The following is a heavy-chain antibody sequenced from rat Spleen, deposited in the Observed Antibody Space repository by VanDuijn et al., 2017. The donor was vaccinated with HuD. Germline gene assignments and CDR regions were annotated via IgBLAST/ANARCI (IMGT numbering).Heavy chain of an antibody. CDR2: ISTGGGNT. D-gene: IGHD1-11*01. CDR1: GFTFSNYG. V-gene: IGHV5S13*01. J-gene: IGHJ3*01. CDR3: ARRGNYGGYSDHNWFAY. Sequence: EVQLVESGGGLVQPGRSLKLSCAASGFTFSNYGMAWVRQAPTKGLEWVASISTGGGNTYYRDSVKGRFTISRDNAKNTLYLQMDSLRSEDTATYYCARRGNYGGYSDHNWFAYWGQGTLVTVSS.